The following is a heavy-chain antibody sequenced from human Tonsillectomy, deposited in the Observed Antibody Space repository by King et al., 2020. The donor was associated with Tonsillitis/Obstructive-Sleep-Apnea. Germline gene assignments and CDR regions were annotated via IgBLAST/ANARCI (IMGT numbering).Heavy chain of an antibody. CDR1: GFTFSSYA. V-gene: IGHV3-30*04. D-gene: IGHD5-18*01. CDR2: ISFDGTNK. Sequence: VQLVESGVGVVQPGRSLRLSCAASGFTFSSYAMHWVRQAPGKGLEWVAVISFDGTNKYYTDYVKGRFTISRDNSKNTLYLQMNSLRAEDTAVYYCARDTALDAFDIWGQGTMVTVSS. CDR3: ARDTALDAFDI. J-gene: IGHJ3*02.